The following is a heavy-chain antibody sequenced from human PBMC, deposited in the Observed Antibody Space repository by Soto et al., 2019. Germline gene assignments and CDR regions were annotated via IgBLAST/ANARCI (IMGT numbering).Heavy chain of an antibody. Sequence: SETLSLTCTVSGGSISSYYWSWIRQPPGKGLEWIGYIYYSGSTNYNPSLKSRVTISVDTSKNQFSLKLSSVTAADTAVYYCARDSGEYCSSTSCQWPLGYRMDVSSQVTTVSV. CDR1: GGSISSYY. J-gene: IGHJ6*02. V-gene: IGHV4-59*01. D-gene: IGHD2-2*01. CDR2: IYYSGST. CDR3: ARDSGEYCSSTSCQWPLGYRMDV.